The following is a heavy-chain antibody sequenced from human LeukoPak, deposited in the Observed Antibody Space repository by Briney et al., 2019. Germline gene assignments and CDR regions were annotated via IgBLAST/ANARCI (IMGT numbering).Heavy chain of an antibody. J-gene: IGHJ3*02. D-gene: IGHD2-15*01. V-gene: IGHV4-59*08. CDR3: ARRENWKSGGAFDI. Sequence: PSETLSLTCTVSGGSISSYYWSWIRQPPGKGLEWIGYIYYSGSTNYNPSLKSRVTISVDTSKNQFSLKLSSVTAADTAVYHCARRENWKSGGAFDIWGQGTMVTVSS. CDR1: GGSISSYY. CDR2: IYYSGST.